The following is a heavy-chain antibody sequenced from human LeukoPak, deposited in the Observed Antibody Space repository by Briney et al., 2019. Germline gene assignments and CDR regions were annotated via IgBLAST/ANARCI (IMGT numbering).Heavy chain of an antibody. CDR1: GGSISSSSYY. Sequence: SETLSLTCTVSGGSISSSSYYWGWIRQPPGKGLEWIGSIYYSGSTYYNPSLKSRVTISVDTSKNQFSLKLSSVTAADTAVYYCAAGGGGYNLSAFDIWGQGTMVTVSS. J-gene: IGHJ3*02. V-gene: IGHV4-39*01. D-gene: IGHD5-24*01. CDR3: AAGGGGYNLSAFDI. CDR2: IYYSGST.